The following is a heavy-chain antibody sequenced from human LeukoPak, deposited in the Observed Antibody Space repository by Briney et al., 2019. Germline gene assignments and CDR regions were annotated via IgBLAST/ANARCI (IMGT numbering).Heavy chain of an antibody. CDR1: GFTFSSYA. D-gene: IGHD2-15*01. J-gene: IGHJ5*02. Sequence: PGGSLRLSCAASGFTFSSYAMSWVRQAPGKVLEWVSAISGSGGSTYYADSVKDRFTISRDNSKNTLYLQMNSLRAEDTAVYYCAKDLQAGGSNNWFDPWGQGTLVTVSS. V-gene: IGHV3-23*01. CDR3: AKDLQAGGSNNWFDP. CDR2: ISGSGGST.